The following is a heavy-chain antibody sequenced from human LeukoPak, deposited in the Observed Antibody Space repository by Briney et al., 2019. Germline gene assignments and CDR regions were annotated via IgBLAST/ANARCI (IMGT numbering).Heavy chain of an antibody. CDR1: GFNFDRYT. Sequence: GGSLRLSCATSGFNFDRYTIHWVRQAPGKGLEWVSLAGWAGGTTFYSDSVRGRFTISRDSGRKSVYLQMNSLTTDDTAFYFCAKELDTTFFDYWGQGALVTVSS. J-gene: IGHJ4*02. D-gene: IGHD3-16*01. V-gene: IGHV3-43*01. CDR3: AKELDTTFFDY. CDR2: AGWAGGTT.